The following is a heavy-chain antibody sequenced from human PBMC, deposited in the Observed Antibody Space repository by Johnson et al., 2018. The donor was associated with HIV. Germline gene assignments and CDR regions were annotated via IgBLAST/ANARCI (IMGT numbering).Heavy chain of an antibody. CDR3: ARVVAFGWELNDAFDI. CDR2: ISFDGYNK. Sequence: QVLLVESGGGVVQPGRSLRLSCAASGFTFSSYSVHWVRQAPGKGLEWVAVISFDGYNKYYADSVKGRFTISRDSSEKTLYLQMNSLRPEDTAVYYCARVVAFGWELNDAFDIWGQGTMVTVSS. D-gene: IGHD1-26*01. V-gene: IGHV3-30*19. J-gene: IGHJ3*02. CDR1: GFTFSSYS.